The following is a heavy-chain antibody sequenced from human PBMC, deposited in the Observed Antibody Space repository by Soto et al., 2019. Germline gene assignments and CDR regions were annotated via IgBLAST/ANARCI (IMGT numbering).Heavy chain of an antibody. V-gene: IGHV3-23*01. D-gene: IGHD6-19*01. J-gene: IGHJ4*02. CDR3: ANDLGYSSGWY. CDR2: ISGSGGRT. Sequence: EVQLLESGGGLVQPGGSLRLSCAASGFTFSSYAMSWVRQATGKGLEWVSAISGSGGRTYYADSVKGRFTISRDNSKNTLYLQMDSLRAEDTAVYYCANDLGYSSGWYWGQGTLVTVSS. CDR1: GFTFSSYA.